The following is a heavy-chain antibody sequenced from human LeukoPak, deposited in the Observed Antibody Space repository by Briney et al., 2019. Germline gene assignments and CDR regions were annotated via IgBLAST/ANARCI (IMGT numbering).Heavy chain of an antibody. V-gene: IGHV3-23*01. CDR2: ISGSGSST. CDR1: GFTFSSYA. J-gene: IGHJ3*02. Sequence: QRWGSLRLSWAASGFTFSSYAMSWVRQAPGKGLELVSAISGSGSSTYYADSVKGRFTISRDNSKNTLYLQMNSLRAEDTAVYYCAKRGSYYGDAFDIWGQGTMVTVSS. D-gene: IGHD1-26*01. CDR3: AKRGSYYGDAFDI.